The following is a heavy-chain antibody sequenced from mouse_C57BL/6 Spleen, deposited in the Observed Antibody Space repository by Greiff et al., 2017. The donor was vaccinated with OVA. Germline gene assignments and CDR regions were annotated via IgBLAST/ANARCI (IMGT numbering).Heavy chain of an antibody. V-gene: IGHV1-82*01. Sequence: QVQLQQPGAELVLPGASVKLSCKASGYAFSSSWMNWVKQRPGKGLEWIGRIYPGDGDTNYNGKFKGKATLTADKSSSTAYMQLSSLTSEDSAVYFCAANWEFAYWGQGTLVTVSA. D-gene: IGHD4-1*01. CDR3: AANWEFAY. CDR1: GYAFSSSW. CDR2: IYPGDGDT. J-gene: IGHJ3*01.